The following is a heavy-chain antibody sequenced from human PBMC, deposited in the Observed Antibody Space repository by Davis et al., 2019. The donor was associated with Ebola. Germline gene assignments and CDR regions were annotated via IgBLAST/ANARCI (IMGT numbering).Heavy chain of an antibody. CDR3: ARGLVAGTDAFDI. V-gene: IGHV3-48*04. CDR1: GFTFSSYS. J-gene: IGHJ3*02. CDR2: ISTSSSTI. Sequence: GGSLRLSCAASGFTFSSYSMNWVRQAPGKGLEWVSYISTSSSTIYYADSVKGRFTISRDNAKNSLYLQMNSLRAEDTAVYYCARGLVAGTDAFDIWGQGTMVTVSS. D-gene: IGHD6-19*01.